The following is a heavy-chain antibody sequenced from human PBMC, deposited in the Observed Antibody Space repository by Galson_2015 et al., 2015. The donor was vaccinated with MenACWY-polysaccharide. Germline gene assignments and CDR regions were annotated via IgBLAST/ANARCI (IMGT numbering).Heavy chain of an antibody. Sequence: SLRLPCAASGFTFSSYTMRWVRQAPGKGLEWVSAITGSGGDTFYTGSVRGRFTISRDNARNTLYLQMNSLSAEDTAVYYCTKDHGGSGWTNDYWGQGTLVTVSS. CDR2: ITGSGGDT. CDR3: TKDHGGSGWTNDY. CDR1: GFTFSSYT. D-gene: IGHD6-19*01. V-gene: IGHV3-23*01. J-gene: IGHJ4*02.